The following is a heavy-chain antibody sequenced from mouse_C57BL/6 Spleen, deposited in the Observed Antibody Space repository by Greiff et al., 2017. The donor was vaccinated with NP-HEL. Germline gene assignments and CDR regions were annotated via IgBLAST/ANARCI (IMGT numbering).Heavy chain of an antibody. Sequence: VQLKESGPELVKPGASVKIPCKASGYTFTDYNMDWVKQSHGKSLEWIGDINPNNGGTIYNQKFKGKATLTVDKSSSTAYMELRSLTSEDTAVYYCAREYYYGSSPRYFDVWGTGTTVTVSS. D-gene: IGHD1-1*01. CDR3: AREYYYGSSPRYFDV. CDR2: INPNNGGT. J-gene: IGHJ1*03. CDR1: GYTFTDYN. V-gene: IGHV1-18*01.